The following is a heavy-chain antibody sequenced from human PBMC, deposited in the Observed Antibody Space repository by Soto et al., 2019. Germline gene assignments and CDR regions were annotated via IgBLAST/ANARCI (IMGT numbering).Heavy chain of an antibody. V-gene: IGHV3-21*03. J-gene: IGHJ4*01. CDR1: GFTFSSYS. Sequence: GGSLRLSCAASGFTFSSYSMNWVRQAPGKGLEWVSSISSSSSYIYYADSVKGRFTISRDNDKNSLYLQMNSLRAEDTAVYYCARADTYYYDSSGYKPTFDYWGQGTLVTVSS. CDR2: ISSSSSYI. D-gene: IGHD3-22*01. CDR3: ARADTYYYDSSGYKPTFDY.